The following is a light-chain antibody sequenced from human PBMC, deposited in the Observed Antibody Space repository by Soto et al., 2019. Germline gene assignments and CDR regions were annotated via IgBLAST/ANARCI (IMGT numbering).Light chain of an antibody. CDR3: SSYTSSSTPVV. V-gene: IGLV2-14*01. CDR2: DVS. Sequence: QSALTQPASVSGSPGQSITISCTGTSSGVGGYNYVSWYQQHPGKAPKLMIYDVSNRPSGVSSRFSGSKSGNTASLTISGLQAEDDADYHCSSYTSSSTPVVFGGGTKVTVL. CDR1: SSGVGGYNY. J-gene: IGLJ2*01.